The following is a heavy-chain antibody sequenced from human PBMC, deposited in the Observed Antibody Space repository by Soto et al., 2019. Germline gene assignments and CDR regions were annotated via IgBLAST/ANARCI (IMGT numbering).Heavy chain of an antibody. CDR1: GGSFSAYY. J-gene: IGHJ6*03. CDR3: AKTLASAPRFCSSTSCYVYYYMDV. Sequence: QVQLQQWGAGLLKPSETLSLTCAVYGGSFSAYYWSWIRQPPGKGLEWIGEINDSGSTNYNPSLKIRVTISVDTSKNQFSLKLSSVTAADTAVYYCAKTLASAPRFCSSTSCYVYYYMDVWGKGTTVTVSS. V-gene: IGHV4-34*01. CDR2: INDSGST. D-gene: IGHD2-2*01.